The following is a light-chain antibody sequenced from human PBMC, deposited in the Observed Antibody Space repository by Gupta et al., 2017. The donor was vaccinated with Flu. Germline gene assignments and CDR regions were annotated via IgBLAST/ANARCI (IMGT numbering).Light chain of an antibody. CDR3: QQFGSSPYT. J-gene: IGKJ2*01. CDR2: GAS. Sequence: GAMSLSPGDKATLSCRASQKVNNNYLAWYQQKVGQPPRLLIYGASNRATGIPDRFSGSGSGTDFTLTISGLEPEDFGVYYCQQFGSSPYTFGQGTKLEIK. CDR1: QKVNNNY. V-gene: IGKV3-20*01.